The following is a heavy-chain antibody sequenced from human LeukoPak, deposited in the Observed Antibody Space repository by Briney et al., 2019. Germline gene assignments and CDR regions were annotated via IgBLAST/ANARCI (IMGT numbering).Heavy chain of an antibody. V-gene: IGHV1-18*01. CDR1: GYTFTSYG. CDR3: ARAVTIFGVVGPFDP. J-gene: IGHJ5*02. Sequence: ASVKVSCKASGYTFTSYGISWVRQAPGQGLEWMGWISAYNGNTNYAQKLLGRVTMTTDTSTSTAYMELRSLRSDDTAVYYCARAVTIFGVVGPFDPWGQGTLVTVSS. CDR2: ISAYNGNT. D-gene: IGHD3-3*01.